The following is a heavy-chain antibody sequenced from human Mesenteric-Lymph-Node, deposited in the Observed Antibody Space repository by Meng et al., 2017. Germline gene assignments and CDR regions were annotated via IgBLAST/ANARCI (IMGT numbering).Heavy chain of an antibody. V-gene: IGHV3-23*04. CDR2: LSGSGGNT. Sequence: EVQLVESGGGLVQPGGSLRLSWAASGFTFPNYAMTWVRQAPGKGLEWVSTLSGSGGNTFYADSVKGRFTISRDNSKNTLYLQMNSLRAEDTAIYYCAKELVHFRGYNYFDYWGQGTLVTVSS. J-gene: IGHJ4*02. CDR3: AKELVHFRGYNYFDY. CDR1: GFTFPNYA. D-gene: IGHD5-24*01.